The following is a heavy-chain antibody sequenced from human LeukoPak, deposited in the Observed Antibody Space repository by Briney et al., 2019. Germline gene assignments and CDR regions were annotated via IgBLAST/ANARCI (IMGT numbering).Heavy chain of an antibody. CDR3: ASREETNFDY. V-gene: IGHV3-30*03. J-gene: IGHJ4*02. Sequence: GGSLRLSCAASGFTFSSYGMHWVRQAPGKGLEWVAVISYDGSNKYYADSVKGRFTISRDNSKNTLYLQMNSLRAEDTAVYYCASREETNFDYWGQGTLVTVSS. D-gene: IGHD1-26*01. CDR2: ISYDGSNK. CDR1: GFTFSSYG.